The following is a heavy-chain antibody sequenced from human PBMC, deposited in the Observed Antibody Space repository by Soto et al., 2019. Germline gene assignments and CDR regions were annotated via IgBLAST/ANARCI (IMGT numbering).Heavy chain of an antibody. V-gene: IGHV4-31*03. CDR2: IYYSGST. Sequence: SETLSLTCTVSGGSISSGGYYWSWIRQHPGKGLEWIGYIYYSGSTYYNPSLKSRVTISVDTSKNQFSLKLSSVTAADTAVYYCARDRDINGMDVWGLGTTVTVSS. D-gene: IGHD3-10*01. J-gene: IGHJ6*02. CDR1: GGSISSGGYY. CDR3: ARDRDINGMDV.